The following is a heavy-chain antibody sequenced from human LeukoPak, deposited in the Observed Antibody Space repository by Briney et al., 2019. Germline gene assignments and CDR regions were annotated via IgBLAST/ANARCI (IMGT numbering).Heavy chain of an antibody. J-gene: IGHJ6*03. CDR2: IRYDGSNK. D-gene: IGHD6-13*01. Sequence: GGSLRLSCAASGFTFSSYGMHWVRQAPGKGLEWVAFIRYDGSNKYYADSVKGRFTISRDNVKNSLNLHMTSLRAEDTAVYYCAREDSSSWYGWGGYYYYMDVWGKGTTVTVSS. CDR3: AREDSSSWYGWGGYYYYMDV. CDR1: GFTFSSYG. V-gene: IGHV3-30*02.